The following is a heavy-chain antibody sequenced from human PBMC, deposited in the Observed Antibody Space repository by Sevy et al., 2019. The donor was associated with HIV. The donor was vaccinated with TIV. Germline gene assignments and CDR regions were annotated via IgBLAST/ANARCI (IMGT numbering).Heavy chain of an antibody. CDR2: IYSGGST. CDR3: ARGPRGYSYPYYFDY. CDR1: GFTVSSNY. V-gene: IGHV3-53*01. J-gene: IGHJ4*02. D-gene: IGHD5-18*01. Sequence: GGSLRLSCAASGFTVSSNYMSWVRQAPGKGLEWVSVIYSGGSTYYADSVKGRFTISRDNSKNTLYLQMNSLRAEDTAVYYCARGPRGYSYPYYFDYWGQGTLVTVSS.